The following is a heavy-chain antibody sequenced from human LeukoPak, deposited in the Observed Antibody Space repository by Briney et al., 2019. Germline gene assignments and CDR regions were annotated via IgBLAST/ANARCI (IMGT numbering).Heavy chain of an antibody. V-gene: IGHV4-59*01. Sequence: PSETLSLTCTVSGGSISSYYWSWIRQPPGKGLEWIGYIYYSGSTNYNPSLKSRVTISVDTSKNQFSLKLSSVTAADTAVYYCASYGYSYGLDYWGQGTLVTVSS. CDR1: GGSISSYY. CDR2: IYYSGST. CDR3: ASYGYSYGLDY. D-gene: IGHD5-18*01. J-gene: IGHJ4*02.